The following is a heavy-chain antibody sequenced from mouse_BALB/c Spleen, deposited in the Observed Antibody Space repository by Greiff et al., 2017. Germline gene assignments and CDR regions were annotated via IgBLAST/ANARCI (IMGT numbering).Heavy chain of an antibody. CDR1: GFTFTDYY. Sequence: DVKLVESGGGLVQPGGSLRLSCATSGFTFTDYYMSWVRQPPGKALEWLGFIRNKANGYTTEYSASVKGRFTISRDNSQSILYLQMNTLRAEDSATYYWARDGNYYFDYWGQGTTLTVSS. D-gene: IGHD2-1*01. CDR2: IRNKANGYTT. CDR3: ARDGNYYFDY. J-gene: IGHJ2*01. V-gene: IGHV7-3*02.